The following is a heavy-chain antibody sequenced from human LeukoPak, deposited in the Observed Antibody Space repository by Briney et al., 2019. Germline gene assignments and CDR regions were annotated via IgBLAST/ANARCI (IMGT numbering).Heavy chain of an antibody. CDR1: GGSISGYY. V-gene: IGHV4-34*01. D-gene: IGHD3-10*01. CDR3: ARGLREFGYYYYLMDV. Sequence: SETLSLTCTVSGGSISGYYWSWIRQPPGKGLEWIGEINDSGRINYNPSLKSRVTISLDTSKNQFSLKLRSVTAADTAVYYCARGLREFGYYYYLMDVWDIGTTVTVSS. CDR2: INDSGRI. J-gene: IGHJ6*03.